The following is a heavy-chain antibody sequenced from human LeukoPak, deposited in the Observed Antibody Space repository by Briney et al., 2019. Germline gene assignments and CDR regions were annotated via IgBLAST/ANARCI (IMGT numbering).Heavy chain of an antibody. Sequence: SETLSLTCTVSGGSISSYYWSWIRQPPGKGLEWIGYISYSGSTNYNPPLKSRVTISIDTSKNQFSLKLRSVTATDTAIYYCARQGYDILTGYIDAFDIWGQGTMVTVSS. V-gene: IGHV4-59*08. CDR3: ARQGYDILTGYIDAFDI. CDR2: ISYSGST. J-gene: IGHJ3*02. CDR1: GGSISSYY. D-gene: IGHD3-9*01.